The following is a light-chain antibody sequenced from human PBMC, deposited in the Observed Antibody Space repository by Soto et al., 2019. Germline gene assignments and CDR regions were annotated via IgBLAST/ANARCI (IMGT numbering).Light chain of an antibody. CDR1: SSDVGTYNY. CDR3: QSYDSTLDARYV. V-gene: IGLV2-8*01. CDR2: EVN. J-gene: IGLJ1*01. Sequence: QSALTQPPSASRSPGQSVTISCTGTSSDVGTYNYVSWYQQHPGKAPKLMIYEVNQRPSGVPDRFSGSKSGNTASLTVSGLQAEDEADYYCQSYDSTLDARYVFGTGTKLTVL.